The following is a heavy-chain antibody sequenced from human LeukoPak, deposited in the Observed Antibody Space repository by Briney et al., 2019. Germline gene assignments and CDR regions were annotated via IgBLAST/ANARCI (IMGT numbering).Heavy chain of an antibody. CDR3: ARDQGYYYYGMDV. J-gene: IGHJ6*02. CDR2: IKEDGSVT. CDR1: GFTFSSYW. V-gene: IGHV3-7*03. Sequence: GGSLRLSCAASGFTFSSYWMTWVRQAPGKGLEWVAHIKEDGSVTEYSESVKGRFTVSRDNAKNSLYLQMNTLRAEDTAVYYCARDQGYYYYGMDVWGQGTTVTVSS.